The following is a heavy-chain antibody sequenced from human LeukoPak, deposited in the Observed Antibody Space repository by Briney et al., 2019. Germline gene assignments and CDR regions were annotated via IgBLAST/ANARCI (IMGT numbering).Heavy chain of an antibody. CDR2: IDYSGST. Sequence: PSETLSLTCTVSGGSISSSSYYWGWIRQPPGKGLEWIGSIDYSGSTYHNPSLKSRVTISVDTSKNQFSLKLSSVTAADTAVYYCVRENQGVFEMGINRAFDFWGQGTMITVSS. V-gene: IGHV4-39*02. J-gene: IGHJ3*01. CDR3: VRENQGVFEMGINRAFDF. D-gene: IGHD1-14*01. CDR1: GGSISSSSYY.